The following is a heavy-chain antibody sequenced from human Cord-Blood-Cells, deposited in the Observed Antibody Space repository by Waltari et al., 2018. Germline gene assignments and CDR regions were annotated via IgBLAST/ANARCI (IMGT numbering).Heavy chain of an antibody. CDR2: IIPIFGTA. CDR1: GGTFSRYA. Sequence: QVQLVQSGAEVKKPGSSVKVSCKASGGTFSRYAISWVRQGPGQGLEWMGGIIPIFGTANYAQKFQGRVTITADKSTSTAYMELSSLRSEDTAVYYCARGGSDILTGPDAFDIWGQWTMVTVSS. CDR3: ARGGSDILTGPDAFDI. J-gene: IGHJ3*02. V-gene: IGHV1-69*06. D-gene: IGHD3-9*01.